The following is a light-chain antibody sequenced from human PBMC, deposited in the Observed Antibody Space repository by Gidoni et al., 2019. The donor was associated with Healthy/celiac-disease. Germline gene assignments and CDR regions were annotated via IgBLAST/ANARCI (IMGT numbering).Light chain of an antibody. CDR1: QRVSSY. Sequence: EIVLTQSPATLSLSPGERATLSCRASQRVSSYLAWYQQKTGQAPRLLIYDASNRATGIPARFSGSGSGTDFTLTISSLEPEDFAVYYCQQRSNWGLTFGGGTKVEIK. CDR2: DAS. J-gene: IGKJ4*01. V-gene: IGKV3-11*01. CDR3: QQRSNWGLT.